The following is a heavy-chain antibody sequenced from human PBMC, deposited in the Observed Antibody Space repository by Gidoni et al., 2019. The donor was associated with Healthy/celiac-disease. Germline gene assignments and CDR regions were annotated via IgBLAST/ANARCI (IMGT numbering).Heavy chain of an antibody. Sequence: EVQLVESGGGLVKPGGSLRLSCAASGFTFSSYSMNWVRQAPGKGLAWVSSISSSSSYIYYADSVKGRFTISRDNAKNSLYLQMNSLRAEDTAVYYCARVLAWYYFDYWGQGTLVTVSS. CDR1: GFTFSSYS. D-gene: IGHD3-3*01. J-gene: IGHJ4*02. CDR2: ISSSSSYI. CDR3: ARVLAWYYFDY. V-gene: IGHV3-21*01.